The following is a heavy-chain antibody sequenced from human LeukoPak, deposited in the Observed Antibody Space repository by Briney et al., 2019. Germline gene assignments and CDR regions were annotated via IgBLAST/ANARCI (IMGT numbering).Heavy chain of an antibody. Sequence: GGSLRLSCAASGFTFSSYGMSWVRQAPGKGLEWVSAISGSGGSTYYADSVKGRFTISRDNSKNTLYLQMNSLRAEDTAVYYCAKDGAYCGGDCYSNFDYWGQGTLVTVSS. CDR3: AKDGAYCGGDCYSNFDY. CDR2: ISGSGGST. D-gene: IGHD2-21*02. J-gene: IGHJ4*02. V-gene: IGHV3-23*01. CDR1: GFTFSSYG.